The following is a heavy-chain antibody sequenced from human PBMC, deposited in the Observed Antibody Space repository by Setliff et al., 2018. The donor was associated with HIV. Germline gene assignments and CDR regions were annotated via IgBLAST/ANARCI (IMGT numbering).Heavy chain of an antibody. V-gene: IGHV4-34*01. D-gene: IGHD1-1*01. CDR2: VNHSGST. Sequence: LSLTCAVYGGSFNNYFWTWIRQPPGKGLEWIGEVNHSGSTNYNPSLKSRVTISVDTSKNQVSLKLNSITAADTAIYYCARVRDPNWNYDMDVWGQGTTVTVS. J-gene: IGHJ6*03. CDR1: GGSFNNYF. CDR3: ARVRDPNWNYDMDV.